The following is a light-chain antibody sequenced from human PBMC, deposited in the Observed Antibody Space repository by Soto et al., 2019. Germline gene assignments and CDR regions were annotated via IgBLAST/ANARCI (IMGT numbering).Light chain of an antibody. CDR1: QSVYNNY. CDR3: QPYGGSPPLT. J-gene: IGKJ4*02. V-gene: IGKV3-20*01. Sequence: EIVLTQSPGTLSLFPGERATLSCRASQSVYNNYFAWYQQKPGQAPRLLIYDASFRFTGIPDIFRSSGSGTEFTLTIDTLEPEDLAVYYCQPYGGSPPLTFGGGTKVEIK. CDR2: DAS.